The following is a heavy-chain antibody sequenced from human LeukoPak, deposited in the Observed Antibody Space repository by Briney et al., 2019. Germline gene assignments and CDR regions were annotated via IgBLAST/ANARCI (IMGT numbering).Heavy chain of an antibody. CDR2: IYPGDSDT. D-gene: IGHD6-19*01. CDR1: GYSFTSYW. Sequence: GESLKISCKGSGYSFTSYWIGWGGKMPGKGVQWMGIIYPGDSDTRYSPSFQGQVTISADKSPSTAYLQSSSLKASDTAMYYCARRSSGWYQDYWGQGTLVTVSS. CDR3: ARRSSGWYQDY. V-gene: IGHV5-51*01. J-gene: IGHJ4*02.